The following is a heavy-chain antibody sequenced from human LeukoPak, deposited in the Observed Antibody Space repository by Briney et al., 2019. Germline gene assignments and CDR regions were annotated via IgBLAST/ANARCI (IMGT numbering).Heavy chain of an antibody. D-gene: IGHD4-11*01. Sequence: GASVKVSCKASGYTFTGYYLHWVRQAPGQGLEWMGRITPNSGVTNYAQKFQGRVTMTRDTSISTAYMELSRLRSDDTAVYYCARGVLQGQIDYWGQGTLVTVSS. J-gene: IGHJ4*02. V-gene: IGHV1-2*06. CDR3: ARGVLQGQIDY. CDR2: ITPNSGVT. CDR1: GYTFTGYY.